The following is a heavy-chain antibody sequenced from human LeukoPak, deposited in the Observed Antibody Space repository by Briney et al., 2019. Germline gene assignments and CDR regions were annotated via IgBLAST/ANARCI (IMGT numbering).Heavy chain of an antibody. CDR2: IYYSGST. Sequence: ETLSLTCTVSGGSISSYYWSWIRQPPGKGLEWIGYIYYSGSTNYNPSLKSRVTISVDTSKNQFSLKLSSVTAADTAVYYCARAGSSGYHIIDYWGQGTLVTVSS. D-gene: IGHD3-22*01. CDR3: ARAGSSGYHIIDY. J-gene: IGHJ4*02. V-gene: IGHV4-59*01. CDR1: GGSISSYY.